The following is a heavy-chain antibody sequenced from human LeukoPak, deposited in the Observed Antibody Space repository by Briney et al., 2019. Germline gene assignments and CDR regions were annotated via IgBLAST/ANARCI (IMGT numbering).Heavy chain of an antibody. Sequence: GGSLRLSCAVSGLTFETYTFYWVRHSPGRGLEWVPLISFDGGDKYYAESVKGRFTISRDNSRRTLFLEMSSVTPDDTAVYHCARGLLRPYFDYWGPGTLVTVS. D-gene: IGHD3-16*01. CDR1: GLTFETYT. V-gene: IGHV3-30*04. CDR3: ARGLLRPYFDY. J-gene: IGHJ4*02. CDR2: ISFDGGDK.